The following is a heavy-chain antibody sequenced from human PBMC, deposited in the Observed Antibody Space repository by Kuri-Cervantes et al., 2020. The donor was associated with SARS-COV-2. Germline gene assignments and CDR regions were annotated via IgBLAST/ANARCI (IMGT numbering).Heavy chain of an antibody. D-gene: IGHD6-13*01. CDR1: GYTLTELS. Sequence: ASVKVSCKVSGYTLTELSMHWVRQAPGKGLEWVGIINPSGGSTSYAQKFQGRVTMTRDTSTSTVYMELSSLRSEDTAVYYCARDFGPLGDSSSSVWGQGTMVTVSS. CDR2: INPSGGST. CDR3: ARDFGPLGDSSSSV. V-gene: IGHV1-46*01. J-gene: IGHJ6*02.